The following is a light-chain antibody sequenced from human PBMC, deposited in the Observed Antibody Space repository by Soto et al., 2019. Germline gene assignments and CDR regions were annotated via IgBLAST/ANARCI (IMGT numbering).Light chain of an antibody. CDR1: SANIGSNY. J-gene: IGLJ2*01. CDR3: AAWDDTVNGLV. CDR2: RAD. Sequence: QSVLTQSPSASGTPGQRVTISCSGSSANIGSNYVYWYQQFPGTAPRLLIYRADQRPSGVPDRCSGSKSGTSASLAISGLRSEDEAAYYCAAWDDTVNGLVFGGGTKLTVL. V-gene: IGLV1-47*01.